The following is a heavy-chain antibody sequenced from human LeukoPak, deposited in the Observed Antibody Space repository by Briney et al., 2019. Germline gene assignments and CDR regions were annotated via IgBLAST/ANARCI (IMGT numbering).Heavy chain of an antibody. Sequence: GGSLRLSCAASGFTFSSYAMSWVRQAPGKGLEWVSAISGSGGSTYYADSVKGRFTISRDNSKNTLYLQMNSLRAEDTAVYYCAKMGTVTTHGTHLDSWGQGTLVTVSS. CDR3: AKMGTVTTHGTHLDS. D-gene: IGHD4-17*01. CDR2: ISGSGGST. V-gene: IGHV3-23*01. CDR1: GFTFSSYA. J-gene: IGHJ4*02.